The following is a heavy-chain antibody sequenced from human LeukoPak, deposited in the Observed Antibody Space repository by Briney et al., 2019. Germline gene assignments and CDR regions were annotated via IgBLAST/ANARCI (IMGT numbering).Heavy chain of an antibody. CDR3: ARVPGSGYYFDY. J-gene: IGHJ4*02. D-gene: IGHD3-22*01. V-gene: IGHV3-20*04. CDR1: GFTFADYG. CDR2: INWNGGST. Sequence: PGGSLRLSCAASGFTFADYGMSWVRQAPGQGLEWVSGINWNGGSTGYADSVKGRFTISRDNAKNSLYLQMNSLRAEDTALYYCARVPGSGYYFDYWGQGTLVTVSS.